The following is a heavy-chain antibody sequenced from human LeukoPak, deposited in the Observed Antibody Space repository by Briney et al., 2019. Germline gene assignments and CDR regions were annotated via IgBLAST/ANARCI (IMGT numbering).Heavy chain of an antibody. V-gene: IGHV3-74*01. CDR2: VNSDGSSK. D-gene: IGHD3-10*01. J-gene: IGHJ6*02. Sequence: GGSLRLSCAASGFTFSNYWMRWVRQAPGKRLVWVSRVNSDGSSKNYADSVKGRSTISRDNAKNTLYLQMNSLRAEDTAVYYCARAYFGSGSYYNAYYGMDVWGQGTTVTVSS. CDR1: GFTFSNYW. CDR3: ARAYFGSGSYYNAYYGMDV.